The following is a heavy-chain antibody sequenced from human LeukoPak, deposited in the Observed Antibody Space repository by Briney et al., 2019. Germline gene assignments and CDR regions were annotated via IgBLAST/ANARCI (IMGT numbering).Heavy chain of an antibody. CDR2: ISSSSVT. CDR1: GFTFSSYS. D-gene: IGHD3-16*01. J-gene: IGHJ4*02. Sequence: GGSLRLSCAASGFTFSSYSMNRVRQAPGKGLEWISYISSSSVTYYADSVKGRFTISRDNAKNSLYLQMNSLRHEDTAVYYCARDPQRGDSGFDLWGQGTLVTVSS. V-gene: IGHV3-48*02. CDR3: ARDPQRGDSGFDL.